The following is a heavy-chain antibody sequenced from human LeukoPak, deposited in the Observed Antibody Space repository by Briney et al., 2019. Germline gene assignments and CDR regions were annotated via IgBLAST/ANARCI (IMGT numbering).Heavy chain of an antibody. CDR2: IYYSGST. D-gene: IGHD5-18*01. V-gene: IGHV4-39*07. Sequence: SETLSLTCTVSGGSISSSSYYWGWIRQPPGKGLEWIGSIYYSGSTYYNPSLKSRVTISVDTSKNQFSLKLSSVTAADTAVYYCARAYVDTAMVFDYWGQGTLVTVSS. CDR1: GGSISSSSYY. J-gene: IGHJ4*02. CDR3: ARAYVDTAMVFDY.